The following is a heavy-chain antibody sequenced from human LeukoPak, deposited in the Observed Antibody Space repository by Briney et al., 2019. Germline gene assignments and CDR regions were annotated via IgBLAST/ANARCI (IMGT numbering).Heavy chain of an antibody. CDR2: IDDSGNT. V-gene: IGHV4-59*02. Sequence: SETLSLTCTVPGGSVSSYFWSWIRRPPGKGLEWIGYIDDSGNTNYNPSLKSQVSISIAKSKRQFSLKLSSVTAADTAMYYCARSDYYGSGSPTLFDAFDIWGQGTRVTVSS. D-gene: IGHD3-10*01. CDR3: ARSDYYGSGSPTLFDAFDI. CDR1: GGSVSSYF. J-gene: IGHJ3*02.